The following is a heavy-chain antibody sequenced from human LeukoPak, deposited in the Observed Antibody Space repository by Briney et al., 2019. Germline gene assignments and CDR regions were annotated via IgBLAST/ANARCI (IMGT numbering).Heavy chain of an antibody. Sequence: GGSLRLSCAASGFTFSSYGMSWVRQAPGKGLEWVSAISGSGGSTYYADSVKGRFSISRDSSKNILYLQMNSLRAEDTAVYYCAKDRCSNGVGCYYYYMDVWGKGTTVTISS. D-gene: IGHD2-8*01. J-gene: IGHJ6*03. CDR1: GFTFSSYG. V-gene: IGHV3-23*01. CDR3: AKDRCSNGVGCYYYYMDV. CDR2: ISGSGGST.